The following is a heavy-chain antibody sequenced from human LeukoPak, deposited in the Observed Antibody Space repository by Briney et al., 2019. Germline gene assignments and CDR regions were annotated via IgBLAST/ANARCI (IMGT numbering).Heavy chain of an antibody. J-gene: IGHJ4*02. V-gene: IGHV3-7*01. CDR1: ASTFSSYW. Sequence: PGGSLRLSCAASASTFSSYWMNWVRQAPGKGLEWVAGIDEDGTEKYYVESVKGRFTISRDNAKKSVYLQMNSLRADDTAVYYCARAITAVDSYWGQGTLVTVSS. CDR2: IDEDGTEK. D-gene: IGHD6-13*01. CDR3: ARAITAVDSY.